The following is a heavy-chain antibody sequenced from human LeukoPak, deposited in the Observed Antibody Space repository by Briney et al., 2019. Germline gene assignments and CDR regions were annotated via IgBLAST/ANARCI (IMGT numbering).Heavy chain of an antibody. V-gene: IGHV4-4*07. D-gene: IGHD3-3*01. CDR1: GGSISSYY. Sequence: SETLSLTCTVSGGSISSYYWSWIRQPAGKGLEWIGRIYTSGSTNYNPSLKSRVTMSVDTPKNQFSLKLSSVTAADTAVYYCATYDFWSGYFDYWGQGTLVTVSS. CDR2: IYTSGST. CDR3: ATYDFWSGYFDY. J-gene: IGHJ4*02.